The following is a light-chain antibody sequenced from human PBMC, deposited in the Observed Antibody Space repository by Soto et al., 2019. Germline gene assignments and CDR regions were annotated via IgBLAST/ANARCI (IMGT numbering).Light chain of an antibody. CDR2: DAS. J-gene: IGKJ1*01. CDR1: QSISSW. V-gene: IGKV1-5*01. Sequence: DIQMTQSPSTLSASVGARVTITCRASQSISSWLAWYQQKPGKAPKLLIYDASSLESGVPDRFSGSGSGTDFTLTIGRLEPEDVAVYYCQQYGSSLRTFGQGTKVDI. CDR3: QQYGSSLRT.